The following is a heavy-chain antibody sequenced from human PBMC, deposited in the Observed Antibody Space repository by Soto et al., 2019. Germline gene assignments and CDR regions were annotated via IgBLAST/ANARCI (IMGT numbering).Heavy chain of an antibody. CDR1: GGSISSSSYY. J-gene: IGHJ3*02. D-gene: IGHD3-10*01. V-gene: IGHV4-39*01. CDR2: IYYSGST. Sequence: SETLSLTCTVSGGSISSSSYYWGWIRQPPGKGLEWIGSIYYSGSTYYNPSLKSRVTISVDTSKNQFSLKLSSVTAADTAVYYCSILWFGETDAFDIWGQGTMVTVSS. CDR3: SILWFGETDAFDI.